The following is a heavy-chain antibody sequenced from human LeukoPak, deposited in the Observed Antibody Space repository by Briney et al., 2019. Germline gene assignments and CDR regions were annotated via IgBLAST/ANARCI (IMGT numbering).Heavy chain of an antibody. CDR3: VRDCASDCSIKGHYFFDL. V-gene: IGHV1-18*01. CDR2: ISAYNGNT. Sequence: ASVTVSCKASGYTFTSYGISWVRQAPGQGLEWMGWISAYNGNTNYAQKLQGRVTMTTDTSTSTAYMELRSLTSDDTAVSYCVRDCASDCSIKGHYFFDLWGRGTLVTVSS. CDR1: GYTFTSYG. D-gene: IGHD2-21*02. J-gene: IGHJ2*01.